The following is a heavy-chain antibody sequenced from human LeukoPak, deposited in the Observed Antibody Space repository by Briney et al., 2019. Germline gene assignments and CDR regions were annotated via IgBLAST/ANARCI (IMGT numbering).Heavy chain of an antibody. Sequence: PGGSLRLSCAASGFTFSDYAMSWVRQAPGKGLEWVSSISSSSSYIYYADSVKGRFTISRDNAKNSLYLQMNSLRAEDTAVYSCRRAQRTVYSFFGYWGKGTLVPVS. CDR3: RRAQRTVYSFFGY. V-gene: IGHV3-21*01. CDR1: GFTFSDYA. CDR2: ISSSSSYI. J-gene: IGHJ4*02. D-gene: IGHD2-21*01.